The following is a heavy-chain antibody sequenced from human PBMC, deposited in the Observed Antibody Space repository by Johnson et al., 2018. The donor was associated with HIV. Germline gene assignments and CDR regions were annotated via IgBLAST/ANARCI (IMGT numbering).Heavy chain of an antibody. CDR3: ARSVGYCSGGSCAPDAFDI. CDR2: ISYDGSNK. D-gene: IGHD2-15*01. Sequence: QVQLVESGGGLVKPGGSLRLSCAASGFTFSSYAMHWVRQAPGKGLEWVAVISYDGSNKYYADSVKGRFTISRDNSKNTLYLQMNSLRAEDTAVYYCARSVGYCSGGSCAPDAFDIWGQGTMVTVSS. V-gene: IGHV3-30-3*01. CDR1: GFTFSSYA. J-gene: IGHJ3*02.